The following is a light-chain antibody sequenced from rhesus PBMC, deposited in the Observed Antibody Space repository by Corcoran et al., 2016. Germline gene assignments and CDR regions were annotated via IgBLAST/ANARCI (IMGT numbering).Light chain of an antibody. J-gene: IGKJ3*01. CDR3: LQYHNTPLT. Sequence: DIQMTQSPSPLSASVGDRVTITCRASQGITTHLNWYQQKPGKPPKRLIYAASSLESGVPSRFSGSGSGTDFTLTISSLQPEDFATYYCLQYHNTPLTFGPVTKLAIK. V-gene: IGKV1-43*01. CDR1: QGITTH. CDR2: AAS.